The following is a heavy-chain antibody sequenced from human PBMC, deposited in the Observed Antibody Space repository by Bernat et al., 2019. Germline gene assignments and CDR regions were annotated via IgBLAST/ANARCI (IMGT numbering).Heavy chain of an antibody. CDR2: IYYSWST. Sequence: QLQLQESGPGLVKPSETLSRTCTVSGGSISSSSYYWGWIRQPPGKGLEWIGSIYYSWSTYYNPSLKSRVTISVDTSKTQFSLKLSSVIAADTAVYYCATPRYYDFWSGYLKPHDAFDIWGQGKMVTVSS. CDR1: GGSISSSSYY. J-gene: IGHJ3*02. D-gene: IGHD3-3*01. V-gene: IGHV4-39*01. CDR3: ATPRYYDFWSGYLKPHDAFDI.